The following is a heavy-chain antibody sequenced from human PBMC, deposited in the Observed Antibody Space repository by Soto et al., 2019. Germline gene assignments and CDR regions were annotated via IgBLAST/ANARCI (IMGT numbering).Heavy chain of an antibody. J-gene: IGHJ4*02. CDR1: GGTFSSYA. D-gene: IGHD2-21*02. V-gene: IGHV1-69*01. Sequence: QVQLVRSGAEVKKPGSSVKVSCKASGGTFSSYAISWVRQAPGQGLEWMGGIIPIFGTANYAQKFQGRVTITADESTSTAYMELSSLRSEDTAVYYCARTQAAYCGGDCYSFDYWGQGTLVTVSS. CDR3: ARTQAAYCGGDCYSFDY. CDR2: IIPIFGTA.